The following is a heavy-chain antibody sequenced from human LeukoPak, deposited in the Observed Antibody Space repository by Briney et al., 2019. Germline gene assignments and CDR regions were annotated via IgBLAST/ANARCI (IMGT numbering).Heavy chain of an antibody. CDR3: AKAPPGYSSYALPAN. Sequence: GGFLRLSCAASGFTFSTYVMNWVRQAPGKGLEWVSAISGPGGGTYYADSVKGRFTISRDNSKNTLYLQMNSLRVEDTATYYCAKAPPGYSSYALPANWGQGTLVTVSS. CDR1: GFTFSTYV. CDR2: ISGPGGGT. V-gene: IGHV3-23*01. D-gene: IGHD5-12*01. J-gene: IGHJ4*02.